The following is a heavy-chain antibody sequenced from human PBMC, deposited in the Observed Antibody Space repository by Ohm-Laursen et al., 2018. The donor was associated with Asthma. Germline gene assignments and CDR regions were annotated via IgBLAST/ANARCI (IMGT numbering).Heavy chain of an antibody. CDR1: GFTFRSYA. J-gene: IGHJ4*02. CDR2: SGTYFDGGLK. Sequence: SLRLSCAASGFTFRSYAIHWVRQAPGKGLEWVAVSGTYFDGGLKYYADSVNGRFTVSRDDSKNTLYLQMNSLRPDDTAVYYCARDVMEWYLPAFDFWGQGTLVTVSS. V-gene: IGHV3-30-3*01. CDR3: ARDVMEWYLPAFDF. D-gene: IGHD3-3*01.